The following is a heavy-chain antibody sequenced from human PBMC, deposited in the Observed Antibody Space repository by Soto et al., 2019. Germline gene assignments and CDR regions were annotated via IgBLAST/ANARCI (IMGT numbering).Heavy chain of an antibody. CDR3: ARWGDWSIDY. D-gene: IGHD3-9*01. J-gene: IGHJ4*02. V-gene: IGHV4-30-2*01. CDR1: GGSISSGGYS. CDR2: IYHSGST. Sequence: SETLSLTCAVSGGSISSGGYSWSWIRQPPGKGLEWIGYIYHSGSTYYNPSLKSRVTISVDRSKNQFSLKLSSVTAADTAVYYCARWGDWSIDYWGQGTLVTVSS.